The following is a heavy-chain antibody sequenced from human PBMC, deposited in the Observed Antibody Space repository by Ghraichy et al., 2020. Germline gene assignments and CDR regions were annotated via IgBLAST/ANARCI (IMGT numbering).Heavy chain of an antibody. D-gene: IGHD1-26*01. CDR1: GGSFSGYY. J-gene: IGHJ4*02. CDR3: AIPPPYSGSYQFDY. V-gene: IGHV4-34*01. CDR2: INHSGST. Sequence: SETLSLTCAVYGGSFSGYYWSWIRQPPGKGLEWIGEINHSGSTNYNPSLKSRVTISVDTSKNQFSLKLSSVTAADTAVYYCAIPPPYSGSYQFDYWGQGTLVTVSS.